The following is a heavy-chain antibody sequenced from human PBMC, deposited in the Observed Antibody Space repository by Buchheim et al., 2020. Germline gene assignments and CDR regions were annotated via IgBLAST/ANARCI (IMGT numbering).Heavy chain of an antibody. V-gene: IGHV3-43D*03. D-gene: IGHD6-19*01. J-gene: IGHJ6*02. Sequence: EVQLVESGGFVVQPGGSLRLSCAASGFTFDDYAMHWVRQAPGEGLERVSLVSWDGDSTYYADSVKGRFTISRDNSNNSLYLQMSSLRAEDTALYYCAKDAVGVAGTYYAMDVWGQGTT. CDR2: VSWDGDST. CDR1: GFTFDDYA. CDR3: AKDAVGVAGTYYAMDV.